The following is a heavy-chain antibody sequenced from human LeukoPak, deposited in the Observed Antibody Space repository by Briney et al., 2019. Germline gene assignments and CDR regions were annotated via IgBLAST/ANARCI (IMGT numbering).Heavy chain of an antibody. D-gene: IGHD3-22*01. CDR2: ISGSGSTI. CDR3: ARDYYDSSGYFYYGMDV. J-gene: IGHJ6*02. Sequence: PGGSLRLSCAASGFNFGSYEMTWVRQAPGKGLEWVSYISGSGSTIFYADSVKGRFTISRDNAKNSLSLQMHSLRAEDTAVYYCARDYYDSSGYFYYGMDVWGQGTTVTVSS. CDR1: GFNFGSYE. V-gene: IGHV3-48*03.